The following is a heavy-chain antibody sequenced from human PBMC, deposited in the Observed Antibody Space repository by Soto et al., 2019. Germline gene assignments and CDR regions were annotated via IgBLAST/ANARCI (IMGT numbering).Heavy chain of an antibody. J-gene: IGHJ6*02. V-gene: IGHV1-3*01. Sequence: ASVQGSCKASGYTFTSYAMHWVRQTTGKRLEWMGWINAGNGNTKYSQKFQGRVTITRDTSASTAYMELSSLRSEDTAVYYCATMVREPSYGMDVWGQGTTVTVSS. CDR2: INAGNGNT. CDR1: GYTFTSYA. CDR3: ATMVREPSYGMDV. D-gene: IGHD3-10*01.